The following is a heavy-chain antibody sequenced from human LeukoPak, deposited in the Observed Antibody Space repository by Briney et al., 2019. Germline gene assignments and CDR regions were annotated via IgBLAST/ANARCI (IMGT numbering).Heavy chain of an antibody. CDR2: INSDGSST. J-gene: IGHJ5*02. CDR1: GFTFSSYW. Sequence: GGSLRPSCAASGFTFSSYWMHWVRQAPGKGLVWVSLINSDGSSTNYADSVKGRFTISRDNAKNTLYLQMNSLRAEDTAVYYCARTGIAARPTVWFDPWGQGTLVTVSS. D-gene: IGHD6-6*01. CDR3: ARTGIAARPTVWFDP. V-gene: IGHV3-74*01.